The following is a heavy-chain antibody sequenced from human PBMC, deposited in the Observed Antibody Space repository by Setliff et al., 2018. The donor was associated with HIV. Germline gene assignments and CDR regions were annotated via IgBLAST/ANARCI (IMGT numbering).Heavy chain of an antibody. CDR2: IYNSGTT. J-gene: IGHJ3*02. V-gene: IGHV4-59*10. CDR3: ARVPIVAVVTATPPAFDI. D-gene: IGHD2-15*01. Sequence: PSETLSLTCTVYGGSLTNYYWTWIRQSPGKGLEWIGSIYNSGTTYYNPSLKSRVTMSVDTSMNQFSLKLSSVTAADTAVYYCARVPIVAVVTATPPAFDIWGQGTMVTVSS. CDR1: GGSLTNYY.